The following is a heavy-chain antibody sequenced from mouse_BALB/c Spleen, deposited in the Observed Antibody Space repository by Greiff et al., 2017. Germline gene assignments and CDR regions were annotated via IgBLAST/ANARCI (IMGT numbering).Heavy chain of an antibody. J-gene: IGHJ3*01. CDR2: IYPGDGDT. CDR3: AREHDYDGFFAY. D-gene: IGHD2-4*01. V-gene: IGHV1-87*01. Sequence: QVQLKESGAELARPGASVKLSCKASGYTFTSYWMQWVKQRPGQGLEWIGAIYPGDGDTRYTQKFKGKATLTADKSSSTAYMQLSSLASEDSAVYYCAREHDYDGFFAYWGQGTLVTVSA. CDR1: GYTFTSYW.